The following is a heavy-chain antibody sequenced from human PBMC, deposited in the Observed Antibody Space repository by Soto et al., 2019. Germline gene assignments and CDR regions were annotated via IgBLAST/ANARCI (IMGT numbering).Heavy chain of an antibody. Sequence: QVQLQQWGAGLLKPSETLSLTCAVYGGSFSGYYWSWIRQPPGKGLEWIGEINHSGSTNYNPSLKSRVTISVDTSKNQFSLKLSSVTAADTAVYYCARSLIAARPFSRRVVGWFDPWGQGTLVTVSS. CDR3: ARSLIAARPFSRRVVGWFDP. CDR1: GGSFSGYY. D-gene: IGHD6-6*01. J-gene: IGHJ5*02. V-gene: IGHV4-34*01. CDR2: INHSGST.